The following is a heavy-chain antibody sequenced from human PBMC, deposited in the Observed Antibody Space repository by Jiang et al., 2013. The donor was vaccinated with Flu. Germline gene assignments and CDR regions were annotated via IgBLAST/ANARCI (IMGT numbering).Heavy chain of an antibody. D-gene: IGHD3-22*01. CDR1: GYSFTNYW. Sequence: SLKISCKGSGYSFTNYWIGWVRQMPGKGLEWMGIIYPGDSETRYSPSFQGQVIISADKSINTAYLQWSSLKASDSAMYYCARPTYYYDASGYFQSWYFDYWGQGALVTVSS. CDR3: ARPTYYYDASGYFQSWYFDY. V-gene: IGHV5-51*01. CDR2: IYPGDSET. J-gene: IGHJ4*02.